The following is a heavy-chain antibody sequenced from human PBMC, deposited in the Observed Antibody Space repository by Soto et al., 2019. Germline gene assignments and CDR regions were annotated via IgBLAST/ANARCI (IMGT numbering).Heavy chain of an antibody. CDR2: TYYRSKWYN. CDR3: ARRQLRDYIRWSFDP. J-gene: IGHJ5*02. V-gene: IGHV6-1*01. D-gene: IGHD3-16*01. CDR1: GDSVSSNSAA. Sequence: PSQTLSLTCAISGDSVSSNSAAWNWIRQSPSRGLEWLGRTYYRSKWYNDYAVSVKSRITINPDTSKNQFSLQLNSVTPEDTAIYYCARRQLRDYIRWSFDPWGQGTLVTVSS.